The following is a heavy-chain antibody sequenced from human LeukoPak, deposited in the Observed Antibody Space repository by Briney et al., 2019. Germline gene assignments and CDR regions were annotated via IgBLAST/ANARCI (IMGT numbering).Heavy chain of an antibody. J-gene: IGHJ5*02. CDR2: INHSGST. V-gene: IGHV4-34*01. CDR3: ARDRGSGSLNWFDP. Sequence: SETLSLTCAVYGGSFSGYYWSWIRQPPGKGLEWIGEINHSGSTNYNPSLKSRVTISVDTSKNQFSLKLSSVTAADTAVYYCARDRGSGSLNWFDPWGQGTLVTVSS. CDR1: GGSFSGYY. D-gene: IGHD3-10*01.